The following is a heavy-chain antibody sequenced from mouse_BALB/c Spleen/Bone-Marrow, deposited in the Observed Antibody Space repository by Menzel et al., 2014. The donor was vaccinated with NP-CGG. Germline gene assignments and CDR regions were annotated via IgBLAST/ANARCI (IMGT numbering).Heavy chain of an antibody. CDR3: ANDWFAY. Sequence: VQLQQSGAELVKPGASVKLSCTASGFNIKDTYMHWVKQRPEQGLEWIGRIDPANGNTKYDPKFQGKATITVDTSSNTAHLHLSSLTSEDTAVYYCANDWFAYWGQGTLVTVSA. V-gene: IGHV14-3*02. D-gene: IGHD2-3*01. CDR1: GFNIKDTY. J-gene: IGHJ3*01. CDR2: IDPANGNT.